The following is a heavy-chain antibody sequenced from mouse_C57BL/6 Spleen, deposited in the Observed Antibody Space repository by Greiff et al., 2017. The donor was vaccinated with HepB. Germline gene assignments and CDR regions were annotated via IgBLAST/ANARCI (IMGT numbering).Heavy chain of an antibody. CDR1: GFTFSSYA. CDR2: ISDGGSYT. CDR3: ARDNYDYEFAY. V-gene: IGHV5-4*01. J-gene: IGHJ3*01. D-gene: IGHD2-4*01. Sequence: EVQVVESGGGLVKPGGSLKLSCAASGFTFSSYAMSWVRQTPEKRLEWVATISDGGSYTYYPDNVKGRFTISRDNAKNNLYLQMSHLKSEDTAMYYCARDNYDYEFAYWGQGTLVTVSA.